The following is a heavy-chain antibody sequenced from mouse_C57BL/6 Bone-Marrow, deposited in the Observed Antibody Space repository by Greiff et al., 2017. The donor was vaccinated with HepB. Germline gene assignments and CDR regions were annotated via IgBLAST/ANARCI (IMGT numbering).Heavy chain of an antibody. CDR2: IYPGSGNT. CDR1: GYTFTDYY. Sequence: VKLMESGAELVRPGASVKLSCKASGYTFTDYYINWVKQRPGQGLEWIARIYPGSGNTYYNEKFKGKATLTAEKSSSTAYMQLSSLTSEDSAVYFCARGDTTAPRGDYFDYWGQGTTLTVSS. CDR3: ARGDTTAPRGDYFDY. J-gene: IGHJ2*01. D-gene: IGHD1-2*01. V-gene: IGHV1-76*01.